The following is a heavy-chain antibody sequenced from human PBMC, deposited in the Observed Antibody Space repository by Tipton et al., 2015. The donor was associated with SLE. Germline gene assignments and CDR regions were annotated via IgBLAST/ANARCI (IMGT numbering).Heavy chain of an antibody. CDR1: GYTFTGYG. CDR3: ARGGFLEWLLYYFDY. Sequence: QLVQSGAEVKNPGASVKVSCKASGYTFTGYGISWVRQAPGQGLEWMGWISTYNGNTHYAQKFQGRVTMTRDTSISTAYMELSRLRSDDTAVYYCARGGFLEWLLYYFDYWGQGTLVTVSS. D-gene: IGHD3-3*01. CDR2: ISTYNGNT. J-gene: IGHJ4*02. V-gene: IGHV1-18*01.